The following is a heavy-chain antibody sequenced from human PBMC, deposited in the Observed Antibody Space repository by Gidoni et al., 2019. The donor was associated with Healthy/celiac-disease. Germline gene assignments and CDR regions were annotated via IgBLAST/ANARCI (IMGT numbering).Heavy chain of an antibody. CDR3: ARDYSSGWDGEYFQH. J-gene: IGHJ1*01. D-gene: IGHD6-19*01. CDR2: ISAYNGNT. V-gene: IGHV1-18*01. Sequence: QVQLVQSGAEVKKPGSSVKVSCKASGYTFTSYGISWVRQAPGQGLEWMGWISAYNGNTNYAQKLQGRVTMTTDTSTSTAYMELRSLRSDDTAVYYCARDYSSGWDGEYFQHWGQGTLVTVSS. CDR1: GYTFTSYG.